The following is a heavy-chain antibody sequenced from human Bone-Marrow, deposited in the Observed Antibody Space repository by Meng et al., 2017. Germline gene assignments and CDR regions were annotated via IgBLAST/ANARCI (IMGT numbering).Heavy chain of an antibody. D-gene: IGHD2-15*01. CDR3: AGKGCGRGGSCYPGVFDY. CDR2: INPNSGGT. J-gene: IGHJ4*02. V-gene: IGHV1-2*02. Sequence: ASVKVSCKASGYTFTSYYMHWVRQAPGQGLEWMGWINPNSGGTNYAQKFQGRVTMTRDTSISTAYMELSRLRSDDTAVYYCAGKGCGRGGSCYPGVFDYWGQGTLVTVSS. CDR1: GYTFTSYY.